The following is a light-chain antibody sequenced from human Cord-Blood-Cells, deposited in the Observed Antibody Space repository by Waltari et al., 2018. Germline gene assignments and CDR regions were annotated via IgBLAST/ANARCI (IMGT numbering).Light chain of an antibody. J-gene: IGKJ2*01. CDR1: QSVSSY. Sequence: PATLSLSPGERATLSCRASQSVSSYLAWYQQKPGQAPRLLIYDASNRATGIPARFSGSGSGTDFTLTISSLEPEDFAVYYCQQRSNWPPMYTFGQGTKLEIK. V-gene: IGKV3-11*01. CDR2: DAS. CDR3: QQRSNWPPMYT.